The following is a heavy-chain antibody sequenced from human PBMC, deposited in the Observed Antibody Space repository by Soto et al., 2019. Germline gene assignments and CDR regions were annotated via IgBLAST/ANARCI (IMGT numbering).Heavy chain of an antibody. V-gene: IGHV1-69*01. CDR3: ARIGIAARPHYYYYYGMDV. Sequence: QVQLVQSGAEVKKPGSSVKVSCKASGGTFSSYAISWVRQAPGQGLEWMGGIIPIFGTANYAQKFQGRVTIPADETTSTAYMELSSLRAEDTAVYYCARIGIAARPHYYYYYGMDVWGQGTTVTVSS. CDR2: IIPIFGTA. CDR1: GGTFSSYA. D-gene: IGHD6-6*01. J-gene: IGHJ6*02.